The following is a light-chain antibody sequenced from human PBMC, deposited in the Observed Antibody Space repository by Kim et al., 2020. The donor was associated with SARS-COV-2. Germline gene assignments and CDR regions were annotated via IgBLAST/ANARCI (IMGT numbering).Light chain of an antibody. J-gene: IGLJ2*01. Sequence: SYELTQPPSLSVSPGQTAIITCSGDKLGDKYAFWYQQKPGQSPIVVIYQDAKRPSGIPERFSGSSSGNTATLTISGTQPMDEADYYCQTWDSSTAIFGGG. CDR3: QTWDSSTAI. CDR2: QDA. V-gene: IGLV3-1*01. CDR1: KLGDKY.